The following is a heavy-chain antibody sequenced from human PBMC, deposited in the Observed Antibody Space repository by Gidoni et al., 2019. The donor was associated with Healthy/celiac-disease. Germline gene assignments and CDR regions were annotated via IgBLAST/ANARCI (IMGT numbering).Heavy chain of an antibody. CDR2: IIPIFGTA. Sequence: QVQLVQSGAEVKKPGSSVKVSCKASGGTFSSYAISWVRQAPGQGLEWMGGIIPIFGTANYAQKFQGRVTITADESTSTAYMELSSLRSEDTAVYYCAGDFWSGYESDYYYYGMDVWGQGTTVTVSS. D-gene: IGHD3-3*01. CDR3: AGDFWSGYESDYYYYGMDV. CDR1: GGTFSSYA. J-gene: IGHJ6*02. V-gene: IGHV1-69*01.